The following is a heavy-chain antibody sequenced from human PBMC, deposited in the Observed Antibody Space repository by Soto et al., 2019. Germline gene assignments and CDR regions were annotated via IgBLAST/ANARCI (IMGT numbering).Heavy chain of an antibody. D-gene: IGHD1-1*01. Sequence: ASVKVCGKASGYTFTSYYMHWVRQAPGQGLEWMGIINPSGGSTSYAQKFQGRVTITADESTTTAYMELSSLTSEDTAVYFCARDKDRVQLGGNYYYVMYVWGQGTTVT. CDR2: INPSGGST. CDR3: ARDKDRVQLGGNYYYVMYV. J-gene: IGHJ6*02. V-gene: IGHV1-46*01. CDR1: GYTFTSYY.